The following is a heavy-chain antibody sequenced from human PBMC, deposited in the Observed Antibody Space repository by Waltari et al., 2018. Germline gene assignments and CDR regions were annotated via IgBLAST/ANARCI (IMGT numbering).Heavy chain of an antibody. J-gene: IGHJ4*02. CDR1: GLTFSDFY. CDR2: IGNSGGRT. D-gene: IGHD5-18*01. Sequence: QVQLVESGGGSVKPGGSLRLSCVASGLTFSDFYLIWVREAPGKGLGWILYIGNSGGRTYYADCGRGRFTVSSDKAKNSVSLQVDSLSVDDTGLYYCARGRGYSYGGQFYFDSWGQGILVTVSS. V-gene: IGHV3-11*01. CDR3: ARGRGYSYGGQFYFDS.